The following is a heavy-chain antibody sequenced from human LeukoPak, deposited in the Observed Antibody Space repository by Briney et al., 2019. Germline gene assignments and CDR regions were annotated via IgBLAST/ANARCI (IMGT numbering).Heavy chain of an antibody. V-gene: IGHV1-46*01. Sequence: ASVKVSCKASGYTFTSYYMHWVRQAPGQGLEWMGIINPSGGDTSYAQKFQGRVTMTENTSTDTAYMELSSLRSEDTAVYYCATDFWSGYSNWFDPWGQGTLVTVSS. J-gene: IGHJ5*02. CDR2: INPSGGDT. D-gene: IGHD3-3*01. CDR1: GYTFTSYY. CDR3: ATDFWSGYSNWFDP.